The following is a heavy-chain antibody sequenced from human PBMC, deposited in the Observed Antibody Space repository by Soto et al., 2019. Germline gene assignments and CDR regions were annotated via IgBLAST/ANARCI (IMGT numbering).Heavy chain of an antibody. D-gene: IGHD6-19*01. Sequence: EVQLVESGGGLVQPGGSLRLSCAASGFTFSSSWMHWVRQAPGKGLVWVSRINSGASTTNYADSVKGRFTISRDNARNTLYLQIDSMTADDTAVYYCARGPTGWSGYDYWGQGTLVTVSS. J-gene: IGHJ4*02. CDR1: GFTFSSSW. CDR2: INSGASTT. CDR3: ARGPTGWSGYDY. V-gene: IGHV3-74*01.